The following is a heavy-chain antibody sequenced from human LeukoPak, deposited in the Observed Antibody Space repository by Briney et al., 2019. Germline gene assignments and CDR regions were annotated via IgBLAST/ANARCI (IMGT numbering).Heavy chain of an antibody. CDR2: ISSSSSYT. Sequence: PGGSLRLSCAASGFTFSDYYMSWIRQAPGKGLEWVSYISSSSSYTNYADSVKGRFTISRDNAKNSLYLQMNSLRAEDTAVYYCARVPAAGIYYFDYWGQGTLVTVS. V-gene: IGHV3-11*05. CDR3: ARVPAAGIYYFDY. D-gene: IGHD2-2*01. J-gene: IGHJ4*02. CDR1: GFTFSDYY.